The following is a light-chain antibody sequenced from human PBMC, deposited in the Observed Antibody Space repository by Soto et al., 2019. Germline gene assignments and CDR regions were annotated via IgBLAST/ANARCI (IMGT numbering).Light chain of an antibody. Sequence: VLTQSPATLSLSPGERATLSCRASRSISTYLAWYQQKPGQAPRLLIYGASTRATGIPARFSGSESGTEFTLTISSLQSEDFAVYYCQQYNNWPLYTFGQGTKLEIK. CDR3: QQYNNWPLYT. V-gene: IGKV3-15*01. CDR1: RSISTY. J-gene: IGKJ2*01. CDR2: GAS.